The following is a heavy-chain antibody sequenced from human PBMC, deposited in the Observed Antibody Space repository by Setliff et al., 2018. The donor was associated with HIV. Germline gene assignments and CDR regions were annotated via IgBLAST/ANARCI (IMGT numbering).Heavy chain of an antibody. D-gene: IGHD3-10*01. CDR3: AREGLWFGDRGYYMDV. CDR2: IGTYNGDT. J-gene: IGHJ6*03. Sequence: ASVKVSCKASGYTFTSSGITWVRQAPGQGLEWMGWIGTYNGDTNYAQKFQGRITMTTDTSTSTAYMELRSLISDDTAVYYCAREGLWFGDRGYYMDVWGTGTAVTVSS. CDR1: GYTFTSSG. V-gene: IGHV1-18*01.